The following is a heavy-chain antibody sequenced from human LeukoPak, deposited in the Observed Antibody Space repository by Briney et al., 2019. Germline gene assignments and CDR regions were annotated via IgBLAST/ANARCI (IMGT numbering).Heavy chain of an antibody. CDR3: ARDGYDHKYYFDY. CDR2: ISSSSSYI. CDR1: GFTFSSYS. D-gene: IGHD5-12*01. Sequence: GGSLRLSCAASGFTFSSYSMNWVRQAPGKGLEWVSSISSSSSYIYYADSVKGRFTISRDNAKNSLCLQMNSLRAEDTAVYYCARDGYDHKYYFDYWGQGTLVTVSS. J-gene: IGHJ4*02. V-gene: IGHV3-21*01.